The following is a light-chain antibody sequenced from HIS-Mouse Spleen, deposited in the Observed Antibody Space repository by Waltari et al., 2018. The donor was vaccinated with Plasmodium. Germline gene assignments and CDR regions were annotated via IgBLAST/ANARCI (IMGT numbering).Light chain of an antibody. CDR1: QSVSSN. V-gene: IGKV3-15*01. Sequence: EIVMTQSRATLSVSPGERATLSCRASQSVSSNLAWYQQKPGQAPRLLIYGASTRATGISARFSGSGSGTEFTLTISSLQSEDFAVYYCQQYNNWSFTFGPGTKVDIK. CDR2: GAS. J-gene: IGKJ3*01. CDR3: QQYNNWSFT.